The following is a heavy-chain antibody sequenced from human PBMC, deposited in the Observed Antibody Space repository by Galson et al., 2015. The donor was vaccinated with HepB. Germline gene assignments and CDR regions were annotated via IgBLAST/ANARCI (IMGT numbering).Heavy chain of an antibody. CDR3: TTDLWTGTTENLLDY. V-gene: IGHV3-33*01. CDR2: MWYDGSNK. D-gene: IGHD1-7*01. CDR1: GFPFSTYG. J-gene: IGHJ4*02. Sequence: SLRLSCAASGFPFSTYGMHWVRQAPGKGLEWVALMWYDGSNKYYGDSVKGRFTISRDNSKNSLYLQMNSLRAEDTAVYYCTTDLWTGTTENLLDYWGQGTLVTVSS.